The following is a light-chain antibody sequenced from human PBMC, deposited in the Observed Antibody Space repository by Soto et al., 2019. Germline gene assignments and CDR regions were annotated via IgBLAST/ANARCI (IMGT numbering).Light chain of an antibody. J-gene: IGKJ1*01. CDR3: QKYGSSVTWT. Sequence: EVVLTQSPGTVSLSPGERATLSCRASQSVTSNYLAWYQQKPGQAPRLLIYAASSRATGIPDRFSGSGSGTDFNISISRLEPEDFAVYYCQKYGSSVTWTFGQGTKVEI. CDR1: QSVTSNY. CDR2: AAS. V-gene: IGKV3-20*01.